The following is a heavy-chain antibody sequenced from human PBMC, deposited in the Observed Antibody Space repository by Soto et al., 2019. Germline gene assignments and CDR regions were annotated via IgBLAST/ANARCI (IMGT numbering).Heavy chain of an antibody. D-gene: IGHD6-13*01. CDR2: ISGSGGST. CDR1: GFTFSSYA. CDR3: AKDLGAAAGIAANFDY. J-gene: IGHJ4*02. Sequence: GGSLRLSCAASGFTFSSYAMSWVRQAPGKGLEWVSAISGSGGSTYYADSVKGRFTISRDNSKNTLYLQMNSLRAEDTAVYYCAKDLGAAAGIAANFDYWGQGTLVTVSS. V-gene: IGHV3-23*01.